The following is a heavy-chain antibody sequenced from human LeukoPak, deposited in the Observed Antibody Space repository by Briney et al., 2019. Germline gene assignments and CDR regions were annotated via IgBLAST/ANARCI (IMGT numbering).Heavy chain of an antibody. D-gene: IGHD3-22*01. CDR3: ARAPDPSFYDRSGFDY. Sequence: SETLSLTCTVSGGSISRGAYYWSWIRQHPGKGLEWIGYIHYSGSTYYNPSLKSRLIISVDTSKNQFSLNLTSVTAADTAVYYCARAPDPSFYDRSGFDYWGQGTLITVSS. CDR2: IHYSGST. V-gene: IGHV4-31*03. CDR1: GGSISRGAYY. J-gene: IGHJ4*02.